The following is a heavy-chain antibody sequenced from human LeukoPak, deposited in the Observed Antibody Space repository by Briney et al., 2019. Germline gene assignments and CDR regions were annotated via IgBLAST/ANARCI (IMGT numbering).Heavy chain of an antibody. J-gene: IGHJ4*02. V-gene: IGHV3-23*05. CDR2: ISKSGNNT. Sequence: GGSLRLSCAASGFTFSSYAMTWVRQAPGKGLEWVSGISKSGNNTYYADSVAGRLTISRDNSKNTLYLQMHSLRADDTAVYYCAAAVTTGRAEHYWGQGTLVTVSS. D-gene: IGHD4-17*01. CDR3: AAAVTTGRAEHY. CDR1: GFTFSSYA.